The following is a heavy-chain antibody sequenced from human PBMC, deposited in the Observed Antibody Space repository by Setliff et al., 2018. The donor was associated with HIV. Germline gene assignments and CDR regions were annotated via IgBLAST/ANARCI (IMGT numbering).Heavy chain of an antibody. D-gene: IGHD2-2*01. CDR3: SASADGDCATTSCSNWFDP. Sequence: SLRLSCSASGFSFSDSAIHWVRQASGKGLEWIGRIKTKPSNYATAYGASVTGRFTISRDDSQNTAYLQMKSLKTEDTAIYFCSASADGDCATTSCSNWFDPWGQGTRVTVS. J-gene: IGHJ5*02. CDR2: IKTKPSNYAT. V-gene: IGHV3-73*01. CDR1: GFSFSDSA.